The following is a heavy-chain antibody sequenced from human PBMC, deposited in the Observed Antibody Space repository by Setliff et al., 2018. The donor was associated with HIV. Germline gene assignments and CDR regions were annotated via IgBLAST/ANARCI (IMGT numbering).Heavy chain of an antibody. Sequence: GGSLRLSCAASGFTFSSSWMDWVRQAPGKGLEWVGRTKNKANNYLIQYAVSVKGRFIISRDDSENSLYLQMNSLRPEDTAVYYCAKDAAALPAINYYYYYIDFWGKGTTVTVSS. CDR2: TKNKANNYLI. CDR1: GFTFSSSW. V-gene: IGHV3-72*01. J-gene: IGHJ6*03. CDR3: AKDAAALPAINYYYYYIDF. D-gene: IGHD5-18*01.